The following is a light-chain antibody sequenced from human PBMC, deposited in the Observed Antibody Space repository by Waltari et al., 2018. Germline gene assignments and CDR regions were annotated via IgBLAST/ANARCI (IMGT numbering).Light chain of an antibody. CDR1: SSDFGTYSL. V-gene: IGLV2-23*02. CDR2: EVS. J-gene: IGLJ1*01. CDR3: CSYAGSNIFV. Sequence: QSALTQPASVSGSPAQSLTISCTGTSSDFGTYSLVSWYQQYQGKAPKLLIFEVSKRPSGVSSRFSGSKSGNTASLTISGLQAEDEAAYYCCSYAGSNIFVFGTGTSVTVL.